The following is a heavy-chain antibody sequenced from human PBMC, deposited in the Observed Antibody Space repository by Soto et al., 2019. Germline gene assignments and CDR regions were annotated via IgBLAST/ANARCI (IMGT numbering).Heavy chain of an antibody. CDR1: GGSISSYY. Sequence: SETLSLTCTVSGGSISSYYWGWIRQPPGKGLEWIGYMYNTGSTIYNPSLKRRVTISVDTSKNQFSLKLNSVTAADTAAYYCARDLWGYCGADCYPLDVWGQGTMVTVSS. CDR2: MYNTGST. J-gene: IGHJ6*02. V-gene: IGHV4-59*01. CDR3: ARDLWGYCGADCYPLDV. D-gene: IGHD2-21*02.